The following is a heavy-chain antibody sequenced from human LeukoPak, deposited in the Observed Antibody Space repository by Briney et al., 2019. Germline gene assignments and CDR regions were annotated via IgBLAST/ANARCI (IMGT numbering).Heavy chain of an antibody. D-gene: IGHD5-18*01. CDR3: ARAVGGIPFDY. J-gene: IGHJ4*02. CDR2: IYHSGST. V-gene: IGHV4-30-2*01. CDR1: GGSISSGGYY. Sequence: SETLSLTCTVSGGSISSGGYYWSWIRQPPGKGLEWIGYIYHSGSTYYNPSLKSRVTISVDTSKNQFSLKLSSVTAADTAVYYCARAVGGIPFDYWGQGTLVTVSS.